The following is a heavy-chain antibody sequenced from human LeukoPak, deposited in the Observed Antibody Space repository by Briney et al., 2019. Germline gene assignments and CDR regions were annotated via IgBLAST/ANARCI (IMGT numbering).Heavy chain of an antibody. D-gene: IGHD2-2*01. V-gene: IGHV3-48*03. J-gene: IGHJ4*02. CDR2: ISSSGSTI. Sequence: PGGSLRLSCAASGFTFSSYEMNWVRQAPGKGLEWVSYISSSGSTIYYAGSVKGRFTISRDNAKNSLYLQMNSLRAEDTAVYYCARTLSPADDYWGQGTLVTVSS. CDR1: GFTFSSYE. CDR3: ARTLSPADDY.